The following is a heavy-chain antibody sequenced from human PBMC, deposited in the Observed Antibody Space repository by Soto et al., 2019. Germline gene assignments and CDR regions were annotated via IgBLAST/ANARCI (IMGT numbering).Heavy chain of an antibody. CDR3: ARENPGTAVAGNWFYPPAQRPREEYYFDY. V-gene: IGHV1-2*04. Sequence: ASVKVSCKASGYTFTGYYMHWVRQAPGQGLEWMGWINPNSGGTNYAQKFQGWVTMTRDTSISTAYMELSRLRSDDTAVYYCARENPGTAVAGNWFYPPAQRPREEYYFDYWGQGTLGTVSS. CDR1: GYTFTGYY. CDR2: INPNSGGT. D-gene: IGHD6-19*01. J-gene: IGHJ4*02.